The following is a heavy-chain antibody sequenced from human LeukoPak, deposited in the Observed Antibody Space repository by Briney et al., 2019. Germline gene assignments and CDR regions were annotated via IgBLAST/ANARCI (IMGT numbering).Heavy chain of an antibody. V-gene: IGHV3-33*01. CDR2: IWYDGSNK. J-gene: IGHJ4*02. D-gene: IGHD3-9*01. CDR1: GFTFSSYG. Sequence: GGSLRLSCAASGFTFSSYGMHWVGQAPGKGLEWVAVIWYDGSNKYYADSVKGRFTISRDNSKNTLYLQMNSLRAEDTAVYYCARDGGFFDWYFDYWGQGTLVTVSS. CDR3: ARDGGFFDWYFDY.